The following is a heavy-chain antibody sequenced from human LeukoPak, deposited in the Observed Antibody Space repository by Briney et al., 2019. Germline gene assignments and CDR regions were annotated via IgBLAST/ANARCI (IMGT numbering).Heavy chain of an antibody. Sequence: GGSLRLSCAASGFTFSSYSMNWVRQAPGKGLEWVSYIISSSSTIYYADSVKGRFTISRDNAKNSLYLQMNSLRAEDTAVYYCARDYHAGIAARLFDYWGQGTLVTVSS. D-gene: IGHD6-6*01. CDR3: ARDYHAGIAARLFDY. V-gene: IGHV3-48*04. J-gene: IGHJ4*02. CDR1: GFTFSSYS. CDR2: IISSSSTI.